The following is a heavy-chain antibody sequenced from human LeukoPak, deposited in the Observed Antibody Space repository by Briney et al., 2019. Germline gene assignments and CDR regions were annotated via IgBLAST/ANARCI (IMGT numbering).Heavy chain of an antibody. CDR2: IYWDDDK. Sequence: SGPTLVNPTQTLTLTCTFSGSSLSTSGVGVGWIRQPPGTSLDWLALIYWDDDKRYSPSLKSRLSITKDTSKNQVVLTMTNMDPVDTATYYCAHTYCSSTSCTITTFDYWGQGTLVTVSS. CDR3: AHTYCSSTSCTITTFDY. J-gene: IGHJ4*02. V-gene: IGHV2-5*02. D-gene: IGHD2-2*01. CDR1: GSSLSTSGVG.